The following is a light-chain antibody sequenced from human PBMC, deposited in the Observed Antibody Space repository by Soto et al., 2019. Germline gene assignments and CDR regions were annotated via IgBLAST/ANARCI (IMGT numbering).Light chain of an antibody. J-gene: IGLJ3*02. CDR3: ATWDYGLNALV. CDR1: SPNIGSNG. V-gene: IGLV1-44*01. Sequence: QSVLTQPPSASGTPGQTVTISCSGSSPNIGSNGVHWFRQLPGTAPKLLTSTNNPRFFGSKAGTSASLAISGRQSEDEATYYCATWDYGLNALVFGGGTKLTVL. CDR2: TNN.